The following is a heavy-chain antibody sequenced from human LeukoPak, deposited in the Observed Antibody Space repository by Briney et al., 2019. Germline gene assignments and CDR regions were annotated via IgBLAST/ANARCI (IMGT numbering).Heavy chain of an antibody. CDR1: GYTFTGYY. Sequence: ASVKVSCKASGYTFTGYYIHWVRQAPGQGLEWMGWVNPDSDSGDTNYAQKFQGRVTMTRDTSISTAYMELSRLRSDDTAVYYCARDREGGSGTFDWGQGTLVTVSS. CDR3: ARDREGGSGTFD. CDR2: VNPDSDSGDT. J-gene: IGHJ4*02. D-gene: IGHD3-10*01. V-gene: IGHV1-2*02.